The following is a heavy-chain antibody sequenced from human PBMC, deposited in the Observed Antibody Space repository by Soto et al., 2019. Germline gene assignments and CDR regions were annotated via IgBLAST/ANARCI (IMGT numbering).Heavy chain of an antibody. J-gene: IGHJ6*02. CDR3: ARDAISSRRHLGGGLYYYYYGMDX. D-gene: IGHD6-13*01. V-gene: IGHV4-59*01. CDR2: IYYSGST. Sequence: SATLSLTCTVSGGSISSYYWSWIRQPPGKVLDWICYIYYSGSTNYNPSLKSRVNISVDTSKKKFSLKMSSVTAADTAVYYCARDAISSRRHLGGGLYYYYYGMDXWGQGTTVTVS. CDR1: GGSISSYY.